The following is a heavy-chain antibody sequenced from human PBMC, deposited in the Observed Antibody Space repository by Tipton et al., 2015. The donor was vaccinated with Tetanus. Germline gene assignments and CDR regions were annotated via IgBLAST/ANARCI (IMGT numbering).Heavy chain of an antibody. D-gene: IGHD3-9*01. Sequence: SLRLSCAASGFTFSNYAMAWVRQAPGKGLVWVSRINGEASDTGYADSVKGRLSISRDNTKNTLILQMNSLRAEDTAVYFCAKFLVVITQGYYHTMDVWGQGTTVTVSS. CDR2: INGEASDT. CDR3: AKFLVVITQGYYHTMDV. CDR1: GFTFSNYA. J-gene: IGHJ6*02. V-gene: IGHV3-74*01.